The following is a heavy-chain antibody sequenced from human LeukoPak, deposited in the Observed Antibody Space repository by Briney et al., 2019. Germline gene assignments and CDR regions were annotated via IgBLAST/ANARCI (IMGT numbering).Heavy chain of an antibody. J-gene: IGHJ4*02. Sequence: SETLSLTCAAYGGSFSGYYWSWIRQPPGKGLEWIGEINHSGSTNYNPSLKSRVTISVDTSKNQFSLKLTSVTAADTAVYYCARLYGYNFAVSRKYFDYWGQGTLVTVSS. CDR3: ARLYGYNFAVSRKYFDY. CDR1: GGSFSGYY. V-gene: IGHV4-34*01. D-gene: IGHD5-24*01. CDR2: INHSGST.